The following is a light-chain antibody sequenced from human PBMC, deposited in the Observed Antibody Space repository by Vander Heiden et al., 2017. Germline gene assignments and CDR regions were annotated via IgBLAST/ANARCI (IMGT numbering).Light chain of an antibody. Sequence: QSVLTPPPPLPWPPGQRVTISFTGSSSNIGAGYDVHWYQQLPGTAPKLLIYGNSNRPSGVPDRFSGSKSGTSASLAITGLQAEDEADYYCQSYDSSLSGVVFGGGTKLTVL. CDR2: GNS. CDR3: QSYDSSLSGVV. CDR1: SSNIGAGYD. J-gene: IGLJ2*01. V-gene: IGLV1-40*01.